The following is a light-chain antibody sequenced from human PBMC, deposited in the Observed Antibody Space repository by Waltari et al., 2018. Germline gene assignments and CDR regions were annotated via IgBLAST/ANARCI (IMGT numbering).Light chain of an antibody. V-gene: IGLV3-25*03. J-gene: IGLJ2*01. CDR3: QSADSSGSL. CDR2: KET. CDR1: ALPDQY. Sequence: SYELTQSPSVSVSPGQTARITCSGDALPDQYAFWYQQKPGQAPVLVIYKETERQSGMLERLSGSSSLTTVTLTISGVQAEDEADYYCQSADSSGSLFGGGTKLTVL.